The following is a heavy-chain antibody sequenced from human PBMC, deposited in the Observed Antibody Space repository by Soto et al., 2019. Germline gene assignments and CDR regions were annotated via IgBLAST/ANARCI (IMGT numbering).Heavy chain of an antibody. V-gene: IGHV1-69*06. D-gene: IGHD6-6*01. CDR2: IIPIFGTA. CDR3: ASCSSSRPYNWFDP. Sequence: SVKVSCKASGGTFSSYAISWVRQAPGQGLEWMGGIIPIFGTANYAQKFQGRVTITADKSTSTAYMELSSLRSEDTAVYYCASCSSSRPYNWFDPWGQGTLVTVS. J-gene: IGHJ5*02. CDR1: GGTFSSYA.